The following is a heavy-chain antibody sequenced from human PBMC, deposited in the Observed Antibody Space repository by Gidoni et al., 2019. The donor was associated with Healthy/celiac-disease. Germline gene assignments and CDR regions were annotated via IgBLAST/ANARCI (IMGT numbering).Heavy chain of an antibody. CDR1: SSYG. V-gene: IGHV3-30*18. Sequence: SSYGMHWVRQAPGKGLEWVAVISYDGSNKYYADSVKGRFTISRDNYKNTLYLQMNSLRAEDTAVYYCAKEEIYDFWSVGYYYYMDVWGKGTTVTVSS. CDR2: ISYDGSNK. CDR3: AKEEIYDFWSVGYYYYMDV. D-gene: IGHD3-3*01. J-gene: IGHJ6*03.